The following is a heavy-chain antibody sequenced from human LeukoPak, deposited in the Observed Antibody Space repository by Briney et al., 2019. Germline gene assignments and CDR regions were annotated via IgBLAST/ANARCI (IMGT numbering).Heavy chain of an antibody. J-gene: IGHJ4*02. V-gene: IGHV3-48*04. CDR3: ARLLRRLLWFEPVGY. Sequence: GSLRLSCAASGFTFSSYGMSWVRQASGKGLEWISYISDSGRTIFYADSGKGRFTISRDNAKRSLYLQMNSLRVEDTAVYYCARLLRRLLWFEPVGYWGQGTLVTVSS. D-gene: IGHD3-10*01. CDR2: ISDSGRTI. CDR1: GFTFSSYG.